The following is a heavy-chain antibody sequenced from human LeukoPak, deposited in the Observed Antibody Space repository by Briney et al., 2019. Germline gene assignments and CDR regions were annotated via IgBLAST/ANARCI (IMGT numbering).Heavy chain of an antibody. D-gene: IGHD3-22*01. CDR1: GDSVSGISFY. CDR2: IQYSGST. J-gene: IGHJ4*02. Sequence: SETLSLTCTVSGDSVSGISFYWSWIRQPPGKGLQYIGYIQYSGSTNYNPSLKSRVTISVDTSKNQFSLKLSSVTAADTAAYYCARYYDSSGYWSTPHFDYWGQGTLVTVSS. CDR3: ARYYDSSGYWSTPHFDY. V-gene: IGHV4-61*01.